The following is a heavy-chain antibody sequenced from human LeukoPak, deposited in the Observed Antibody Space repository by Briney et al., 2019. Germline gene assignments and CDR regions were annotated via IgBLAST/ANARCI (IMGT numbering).Heavy chain of an antibody. CDR1: GYTFTSYG. J-gene: IGHJ4*02. CDR3: ARDRGVGATSRFDY. CDR2: ISAYNGHT. V-gene: IGHV1-18*01. D-gene: IGHD1-26*01. Sequence: ASVKVPCKASGYTFTSYGINWVRQAPGQGLEWMGWISAYNGHTNYAQKLQGRATLTTDTSTSTAYMDLRSLRFDDTAVYYCARDRGVGATSRFDYWGQGTLVTVSS.